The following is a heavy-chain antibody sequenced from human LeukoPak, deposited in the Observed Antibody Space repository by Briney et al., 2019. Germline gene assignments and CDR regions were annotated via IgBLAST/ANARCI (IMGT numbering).Heavy chain of an antibody. J-gene: IGHJ6*04. CDR2: MNPNSGNT. Sequence: ASVKVSCKASGYTFITYDINWVRQAPGQGLEWMGWMNPNSGNTGYAQKFQGRVTMTRNTSISTAYMELSSLRAEDTAVYYCAELGITMIGGVWGKGTTVTISS. V-gene: IGHV1-8*01. CDR3: AELGITMIGGV. CDR1: GYTFITYD. D-gene: IGHD3-10*02.